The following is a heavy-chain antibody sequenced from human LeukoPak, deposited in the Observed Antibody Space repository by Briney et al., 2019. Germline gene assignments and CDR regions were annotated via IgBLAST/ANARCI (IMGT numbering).Heavy chain of an antibody. J-gene: IGHJ3*02. Sequence: GGSLRLSCAASGFTFSSYAMSWVRQAPGKGLEWVSAISGSGGSTYYADSVKGRFIISRDNSKNTLYLQMNSLRAEDTAVYYCAKPSSSSWYRGAFDIWGQGTMVTVSS. D-gene: IGHD6-13*01. CDR1: GFTFSSYA. CDR2: ISGSGGST. CDR3: AKPSSSSWYRGAFDI. V-gene: IGHV3-23*01.